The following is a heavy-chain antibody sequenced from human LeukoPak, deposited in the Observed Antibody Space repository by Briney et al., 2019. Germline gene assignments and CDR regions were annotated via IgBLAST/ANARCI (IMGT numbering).Heavy chain of an antibody. CDR2: IYHTGST. J-gene: IGHJ4*02. CDR1: GGSISNYY. CDR3: ASAGASSGYSPLHY. Sequence: PSETLSLTCTVSGGSISNYYWSWIRQPPGKGLECIGYIYHTGSTSYNPSLKSRVTISVDTSKNQFSLELSSVTGADTAVYYCASAGASSGYSPLHYWGQGTLVTVSS. D-gene: IGHD3-22*01. V-gene: IGHV4-59*01.